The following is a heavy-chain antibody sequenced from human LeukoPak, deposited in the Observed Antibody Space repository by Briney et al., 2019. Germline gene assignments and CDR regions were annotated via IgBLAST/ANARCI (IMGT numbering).Heavy chain of an antibody. V-gene: IGHV3-9*01. CDR2: ISWNSGSI. J-gene: IGHJ5*02. CDR1: GFTFDDYA. D-gene: IGHD6-13*01. CDR3: AKQVAAAGHRGWFDP. Sequence: PGGSLRLSCAASGFTFDDYAMHWVRQAPGKGLEWVSGISWNSGSIGYADSVKGRFTISRDNAENSLYLQMNSLRAEDTALYYCAKQVAAAGHRGWFDPWGQGTLVTVSS.